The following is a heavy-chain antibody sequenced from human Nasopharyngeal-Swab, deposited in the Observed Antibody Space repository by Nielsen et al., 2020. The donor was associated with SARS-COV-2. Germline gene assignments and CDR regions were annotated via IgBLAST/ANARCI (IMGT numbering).Heavy chain of an antibody. J-gene: IGHJ6*02. CDR3: AREDGDTAMVSGMDV. CDR1: AFTFSDYW. Sequence: GGSLRLSCAASAFTFSDYWMSWVRQAPGKGLEWVANIKQDGSEKYYVDSVKGRFTISRDNAKNSLYLQMNSLRAEDTAVYYCAREDGDTAMVSGMDVWGQGTTVTVSS. CDR2: IKQDGSEK. V-gene: IGHV3-7*01. D-gene: IGHD5-18*01.